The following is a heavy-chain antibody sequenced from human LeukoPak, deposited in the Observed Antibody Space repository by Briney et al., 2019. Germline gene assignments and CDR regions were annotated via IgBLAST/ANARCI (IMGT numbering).Heavy chain of an antibody. Sequence: GGSLRLSCTALEFSFWKYSMSWVRQAPRKGLEWVSYISTSTTTIYYANSVRGRFTISRDNVKNSLYLQMDSLRAEDSAVYYCAGTYGSGGYHLDNWGQGTLVTVSS. CDR3: AGTYGSGGYHLDN. D-gene: IGHD3-10*01. CDR2: ISTSTTTI. J-gene: IGHJ4*02. V-gene: IGHV3-48*01. CDR1: EFSFWKYS.